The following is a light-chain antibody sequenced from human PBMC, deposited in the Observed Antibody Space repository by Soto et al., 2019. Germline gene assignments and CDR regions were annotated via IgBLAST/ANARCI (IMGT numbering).Light chain of an antibody. V-gene: IGKV3-20*01. J-gene: IGKJ1*01. CDR1: QSVSGNY. CDR3: YQYDSSAWT. Sequence: EVVMTHSPGTLSLSPGEAATLSCRACQSVSGNYLAWYQQKPGQSPRLVIYDASSRATGIPDRFSGSVSGTDFTLTISRLEPEDFAVYVCYQYDSSAWTFGKGTKVEIK. CDR2: DAS.